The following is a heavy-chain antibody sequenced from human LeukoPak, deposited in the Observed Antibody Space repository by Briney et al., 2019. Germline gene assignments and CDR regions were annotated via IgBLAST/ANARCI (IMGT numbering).Heavy chain of an antibody. J-gene: IGHJ4*02. D-gene: IGHD6-13*01. V-gene: IGHV3-9*01. CDR2: ISWNSGSI. CDR1: GFTFDDYA. Sequence: GGSLRLSCAASGFTFDDYAMHWVRQAPGKGLEWVSGISWNSGSIGYADSVKGRFTISRDNSKNTLYLQMNSLRAEDTAVYYCAKEVAAPPFSSSWYYFDYWGQGTLVTVSS. CDR3: AKEVAAPPFSSSWYYFDY.